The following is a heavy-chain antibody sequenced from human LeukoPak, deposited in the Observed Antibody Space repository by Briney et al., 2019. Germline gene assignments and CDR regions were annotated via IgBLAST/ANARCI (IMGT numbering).Heavy chain of an antibody. V-gene: IGHV3-74*01. Sequence: GGSLRLSCAASGFTFNNYWMHWVRQAPGKGLVWVSRISGDGSSTNYADSVRGRFTTSRDNAKNTLYLQMNSLRVEDTAVYYCARSGEVLWFGESNWFDPWGQGTLVTVSS. J-gene: IGHJ5*02. CDR3: ARSGEVLWFGESNWFDP. CDR1: GFTFNNYW. D-gene: IGHD3-10*01. CDR2: ISGDGSST.